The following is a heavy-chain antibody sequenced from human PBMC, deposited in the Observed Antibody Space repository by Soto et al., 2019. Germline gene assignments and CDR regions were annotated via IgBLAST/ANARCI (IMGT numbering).Heavy chain of an antibody. J-gene: IGHJ5*02. D-gene: IGHD2-2*01. V-gene: IGHV4-30-4*01. Sequence: TLSLTCTVSGGSISSGDYYWSWIRQPPGKGLEWIGYIYYSGSTYYNPSLKSRVTISVDTSKNQFSLKLSSVTAADTAVYYCARYGRQDCSSTSCNSWFDPWGQGTLVTVSS. CDR3: ARYGRQDCSSTSCNSWFDP. CDR2: IYYSGST. CDR1: GGSISSGDYY.